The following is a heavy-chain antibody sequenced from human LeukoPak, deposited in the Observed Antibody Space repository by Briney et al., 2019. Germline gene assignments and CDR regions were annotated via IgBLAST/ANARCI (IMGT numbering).Heavy chain of an antibody. CDR2: FILSFGRA. CDR1: GGTFSSCA. D-gene: IGHD2-15*01. V-gene: IGHV1-69*01. Sequence: SVKVSFKASGGTFSSCAISWVRQAPGQGLEWMGGFILSFGRANYAQKFQGRVTITADESTRTAYMELSSPRSADTAVYSCARELLVAAYFDYWGQGTLVTVSS. CDR3: ARELLVAAYFDY. J-gene: IGHJ4*02.